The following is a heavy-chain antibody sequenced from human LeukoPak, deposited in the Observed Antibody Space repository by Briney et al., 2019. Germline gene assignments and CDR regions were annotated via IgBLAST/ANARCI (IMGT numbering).Heavy chain of an antibody. D-gene: IGHD2-8*01. CDR1: RFSVSGNY. CDR2: TYSDGTT. CDR3: AGDPGLRKGMDV. Sequence: QTGGSLRLSCAGSRFSVSGNYITWVRQAPGEGLEWVSVTYSDGTTFYADSVKGRFTISRDSSKNTHFIQMNRLRVEDTAVDYWAGDPGLRKGMDVWGQGTTVTVSS. J-gene: IGHJ6*02. V-gene: IGHV3-66*02.